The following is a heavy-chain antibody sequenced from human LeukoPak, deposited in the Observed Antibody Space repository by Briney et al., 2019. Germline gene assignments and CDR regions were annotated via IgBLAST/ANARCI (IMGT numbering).Heavy chain of an antibody. CDR3: ARDRPIVATIKPPYYFDY. Sequence: ASVKVSCKASGGTFSSYAISWVRQAPGQGLEWMGRIIPILGIANYAQKFQGRVTITADKSTSTAYMELSSLRSEDTAVYYCARDRPIVATIKPPYYFDYWGQGTLVSVSS. V-gene: IGHV1-69*04. CDR1: GGTFSSYA. J-gene: IGHJ4*02. D-gene: IGHD5-12*01. CDR2: IIPILGIA.